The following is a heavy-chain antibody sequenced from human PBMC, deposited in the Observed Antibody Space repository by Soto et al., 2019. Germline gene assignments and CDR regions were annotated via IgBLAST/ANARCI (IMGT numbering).Heavy chain of an antibody. J-gene: IGHJ4*02. CDR3: ARVNFLGVVITSLDY. D-gene: IGHD3-3*01. CDR1: GFTFSSYA. V-gene: IGHV3-30-3*01. Sequence: PGGSLRLSCAASGFTFSSYAMHWVRQAPGKGLEWVAVISYDGSNKYYADSVKGRFTISRDNSKNTLYLQMNSLRAEDTAVYYCARVNFLGVVITSLDYWGQGTLVTVSS. CDR2: ISYDGSNK.